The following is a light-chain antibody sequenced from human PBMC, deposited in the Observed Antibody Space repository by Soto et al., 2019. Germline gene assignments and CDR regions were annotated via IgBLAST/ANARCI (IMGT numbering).Light chain of an antibody. V-gene: IGKV3-15*01. J-gene: IGKJ1*01. Sequence: IVMTQSPATLSVSPGERATLSCRASQSVSSNLAWYQQKPGQAPSLLIYGASTRATGIPARFSGSGSGTDFTLTISDVQPEDFALYYCHQRQSWPRTFGQGTKVDIK. CDR1: QSVSSN. CDR2: GAS. CDR3: HQRQSWPRT.